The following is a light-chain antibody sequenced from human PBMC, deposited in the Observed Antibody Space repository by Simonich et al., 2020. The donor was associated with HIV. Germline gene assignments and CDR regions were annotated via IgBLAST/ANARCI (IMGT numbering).Light chain of an antibody. CDR1: RLGDKY. J-gene: IGLJ2*01. Sequence: SYELTQSPSLSVSPGQTASITCSGERLGDKYVSWYQQKPGQSPVLVIYHNTKRPSGIPERLSGSNSGNTASLTICGTQAMDEADYYCQAWDNNNVIFGGGTKLTVL. CDR2: HNT. CDR3: QAWDNNNVI. V-gene: IGLV3-1*01.